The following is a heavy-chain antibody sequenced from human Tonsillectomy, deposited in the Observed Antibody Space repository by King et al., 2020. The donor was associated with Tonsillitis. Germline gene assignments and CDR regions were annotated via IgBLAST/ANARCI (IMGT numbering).Heavy chain of an antibody. V-gene: IGHV5-10-1*03. D-gene: IGHD2-15*01. Sequence: VQLVESGAEVKKPGESLRISCKGSGYSFTSYWISWVRQMPGKCLEWMGRIDPSDSYTNYSPSFQGHVTISADKSISTAYLQWSSLKASDTAMYYCARHVYCSGGSCYLPNYGMDVWGQGTTVTVSS. CDR1: GYSFTSYW. CDR2: IDPSDSYT. J-gene: IGHJ6*02. CDR3: ARHVYCSGGSCYLPNYGMDV.